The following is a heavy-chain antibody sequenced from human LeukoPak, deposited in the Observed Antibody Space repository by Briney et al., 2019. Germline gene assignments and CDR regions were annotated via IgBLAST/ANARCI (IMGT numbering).Heavy chain of an antibody. CDR2: ISYDGSNK. Sequence: PGGSLKLSCAASGFTFSGSAMHWVRQAPGKGLEWVAVISYDGSNKYYADSVKGRFTISRDNSKNTLYLQMNSLRAEDTAVYYCANTRGDYGYFDYWGQGTLVTVSS. V-gene: IGHV3-30*04. CDR3: ANTRGDYGYFDY. D-gene: IGHD4-17*01. J-gene: IGHJ4*02. CDR1: GFTFSGSA.